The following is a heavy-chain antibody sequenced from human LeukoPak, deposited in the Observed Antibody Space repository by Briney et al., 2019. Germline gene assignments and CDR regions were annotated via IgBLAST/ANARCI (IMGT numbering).Heavy chain of an antibody. Sequence: ASVKVSCKASGYSFTSHYMHWVRQAPGQGLEWLGLINPSGSSTLYAQRFQGRVTMTRDMSTTTDYMELSSLRSEDTAVYYCARDNSVGDVAWWFDPWGQGTLVTVSS. D-gene: IGHD1-26*01. V-gene: IGHV1-46*01. CDR1: GYSFTSHY. J-gene: IGHJ5*02. CDR2: INPSGSST. CDR3: ARDNSVGDVAWWFDP.